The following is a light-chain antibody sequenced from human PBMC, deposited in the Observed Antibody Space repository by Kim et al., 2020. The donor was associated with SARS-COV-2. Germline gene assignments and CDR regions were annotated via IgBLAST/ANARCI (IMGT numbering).Light chain of an antibody. V-gene: IGLV2-14*03. J-gene: IGLJ2*01. Sequence: QSISLSCTGTSSDVGRYDHVSWYQQHPGKVPKLIIYDVIKRPSGVSNRFSGSKSGNTASLTISGLQTEDEADYYCNSYTSSSTRVFGGGTQMTVL. CDR3: NSYTSSSTRV. CDR1: SSDVGRYDH. CDR2: DVI.